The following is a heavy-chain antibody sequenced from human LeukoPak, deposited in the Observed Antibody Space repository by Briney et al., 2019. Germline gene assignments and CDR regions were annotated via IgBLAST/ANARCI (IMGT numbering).Heavy chain of an antibody. CDR1: GFTFSSYA. V-gene: IGHV3-23*01. CDR3: AKRSLYSSGWYLDY. Sequence: PSGGSLRLSCAASGFTFSSYAMSWVRQAPGKGLEWVSAISGSGGSTYYADSVKGRFIISRDNSKNTLYLQMNSLRAEDTAVYYCAKRSLYSSGWYLDYWGQGTLVTVSS. CDR2: ISGSGGST. D-gene: IGHD6-19*01. J-gene: IGHJ4*02.